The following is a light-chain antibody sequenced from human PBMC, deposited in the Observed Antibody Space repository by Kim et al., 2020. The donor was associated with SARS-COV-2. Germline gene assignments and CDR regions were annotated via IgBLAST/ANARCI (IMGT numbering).Light chain of an antibody. Sequence: SYELTQPPSVSLSPVPPSIITCSGDKLGDKYACWYQQKPGQSPVLVIYQDSKRPSGIPERFSGSNSGNTATLTISGTQAMDEADYYCQAWDSSTAVFGGGTQLTVL. CDR1: KLGDKY. J-gene: IGLJ3*02. CDR3: QAWDSSTAV. V-gene: IGLV3-1*01. CDR2: QDS.